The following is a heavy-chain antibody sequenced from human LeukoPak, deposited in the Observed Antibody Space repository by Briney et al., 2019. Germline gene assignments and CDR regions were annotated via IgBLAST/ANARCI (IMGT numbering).Heavy chain of an antibody. Sequence: GGSLRLSCAASGFTLSNYAMSWVRQAPGKGLEWVSAISARGITYYADAVKGRFSISRDNSKNTLSLQVNRLRVEDTAVYYCAKNPRGYSGYEGSNFDYWGQGTLVTVSS. V-gene: IGHV3-23*01. D-gene: IGHD5-12*01. CDR2: ISARGIT. CDR3: AKNPRGYSGYEGSNFDY. J-gene: IGHJ4*02. CDR1: GFTLSNYA.